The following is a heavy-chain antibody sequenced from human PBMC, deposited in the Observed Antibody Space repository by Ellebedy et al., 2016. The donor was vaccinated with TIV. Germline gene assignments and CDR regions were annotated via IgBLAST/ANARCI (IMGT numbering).Heavy chain of an antibody. CDR3: ARQTVTTVDNGLDV. CDR1: GGSISSYY. V-gene: IGHV4-59*08. D-gene: IGHD4-17*01. J-gene: IGHJ6*02. Sequence: SETLSLXXTVSGGSISSYYWTWIRQHPGKGLEWIGYIYYTGSTNYNPSLKSRVTMSLDTSKSQFSLKLSSVTAADSAVYYCARQTVTTVDNGLDVWGQGTTVSVSS. CDR2: IYYTGST.